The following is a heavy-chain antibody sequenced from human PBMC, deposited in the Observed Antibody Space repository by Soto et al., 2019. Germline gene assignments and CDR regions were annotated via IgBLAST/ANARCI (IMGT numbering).Heavy chain of an antibody. CDR2: IYPGDSDT. J-gene: IGHJ6*02. V-gene: IGHV5-51*01. Sequence: GESLKISCKASGYDFARHWIGWVRQLPVKGFEWMGIIYPGDSDTRYSPSFQGQVTISADKSISTAYLQWSSLKASDTAMYYCARQGTVTSYYYYGMDVWGQGTTVTVSS. D-gene: IGHD4-4*01. CDR3: ARQGTVTSYYYYGMDV. CDR1: GYDFARHW.